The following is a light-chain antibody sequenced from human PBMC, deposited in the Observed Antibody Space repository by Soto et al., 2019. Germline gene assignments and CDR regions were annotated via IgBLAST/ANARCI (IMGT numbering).Light chain of an antibody. CDR3: QHYNTYPPTWA. Sequence: DIQMTQSPSTLSASVGDRVTITCRASQTVSAWLAWYQQKPGKAPKLLIYDAPRLQSGVPSRFSGSGSRTEFTLTISSLQPDDFATYYCQHYNTYPPTWAFGQGTKVDIK. CDR1: QTVSAW. CDR2: DAP. V-gene: IGKV1-5*01. J-gene: IGKJ1*01.